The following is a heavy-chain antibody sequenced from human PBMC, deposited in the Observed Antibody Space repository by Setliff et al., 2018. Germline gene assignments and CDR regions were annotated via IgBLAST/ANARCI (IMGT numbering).Heavy chain of an antibody. D-gene: IGHD3-10*01. V-gene: IGHV3-33*01. Sequence: GGSLRLSCATSGFTFNTHAMHWVRQAPGKGLEWVAMIWAGGDRTFYLDSVKGRFIVSRDDSKNTVYLQMSGLRGDDTAMYYCARPGRSNYWDSFDYWGQGTLVTVSS. CDR1: GFTFNTHA. CDR3: ARPGRSNYWDSFDY. CDR2: IWAGGDRT. J-gene: IGHJ4*02.